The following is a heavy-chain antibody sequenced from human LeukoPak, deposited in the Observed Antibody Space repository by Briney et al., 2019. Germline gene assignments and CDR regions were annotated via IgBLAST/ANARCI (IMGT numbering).Heavy chain of an antibody. CDR1: GFTFSSYA. CDR3: ARVADGSYPFDAFDI. V-gene: IGHV3-64*01. CDR2: ISSNGGST. J-gene: IGHJ3*02. Sequence: GGSLRHSCAPSGFTFSSYAMHWVRQAPGKGLEYVTAISSNGGSTYYANSVKGRFTISRENSKNTLYLQMGSLRAEDMAVYYCARVADGSYPFDAFDIWGQGTMVTVSS. D-gene: IGHD1-26*01.